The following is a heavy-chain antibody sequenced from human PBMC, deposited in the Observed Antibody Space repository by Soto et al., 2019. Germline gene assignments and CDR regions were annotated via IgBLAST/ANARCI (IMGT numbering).Heavy chain of an antibody. Sequence: PSEILSLTCAVYGGSFSGYYWSWIRQPPGKGLEWIGEINHSGSTNYNPSLKSRVTISVDTSKNQFSLKLSSVTAADTAVYYCATRSFYYYYGMDVWGQGTTVTVSS. J-gene: IGHJ6*02. CDR3: ATRSFYYYYGMDV. CDR1: GGSFSGYY. CDR2: INHSGST. V-gene: IGHV4-34*01.